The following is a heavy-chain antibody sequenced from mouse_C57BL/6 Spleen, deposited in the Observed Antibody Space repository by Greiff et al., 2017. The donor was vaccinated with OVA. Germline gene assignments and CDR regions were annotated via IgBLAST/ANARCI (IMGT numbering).Heavy chain of an antibody. J-gene: IGHJ3*01. CDR2: IHPNSGST. CDR1: GYTFTSYW. V-gene: IGHV1-64*01. Sequence: QVQLQQPGAELVKPGASVKLSCKASGYTFTSYWMNWVKQRPGQGLEWIGMIHPNSGSTNYNEKFKSKATLTVDKSSSTAYIQLSSRPSDDSAVYYCARIYYDYDVWFAYWGQGTLVTVSA. CDR3: ARIYYDYDVWFAY. D-gene: IGHD2-4*01.